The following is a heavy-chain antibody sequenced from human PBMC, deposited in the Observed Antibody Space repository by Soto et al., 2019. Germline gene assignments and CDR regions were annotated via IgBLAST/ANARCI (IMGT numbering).Heavy chain of an antibody. D-gene: IGHD3-22*01. V-gene: IGHV1-24*01. CDR2: FDPEDGET. Sequence: GASVKVSCKVSGYSLTQLYMHWVRQAPGKGLEWMGGFDPEDGETIYAQKFQGRVTMTEDTSTDTAYMELSSLTSEDTAVYYCATDHYYASSGYPNFDYWGQGTLVTVSS. CDR3: ATDHYYASSGYPNFDY. CDR1: GYSLTQLY. J-gene: IGHJ4*02.